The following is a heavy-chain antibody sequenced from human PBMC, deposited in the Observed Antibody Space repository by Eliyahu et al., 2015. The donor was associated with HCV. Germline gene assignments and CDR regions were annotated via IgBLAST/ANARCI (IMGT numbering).Heavy chain of an antibody. CDR3: ARERIPGGFDP. D-gene: IGHD2-15*01. V-gene: IGHV1-2*02. Sequence: EWMGWINPNSGGTNYAQKFQGRVTMTRDTSISTAYMELSRLRSDDTAVYYCARERIPGGFDPWGQGTLVTVSS. J-gene: IGHJ5*02. CDR2: INPNSGGT.